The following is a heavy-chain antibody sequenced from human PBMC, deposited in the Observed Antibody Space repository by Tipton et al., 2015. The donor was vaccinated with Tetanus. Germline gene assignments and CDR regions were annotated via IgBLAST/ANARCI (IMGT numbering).Heavy chain of an antibody. J-gene: IGHJ4*02. V-gene: IGHV5-51*01. D-gene: IGHD2-8*01. CDR1: GYIFNNYW. Sequence: QLVQSGGEVKKPGESLKISCKGSGYIFNNYWIGWVRQKPGKGLEWMGIIYPGDSDTRYSPSFQGQVTISVDKSIGTAYLQWSSLKASDTSMFYCARAHCSDGVCNFDYWGQGALVTVAS. CDR2: IYPGDSDT. CDR3: ARAHCSDGVCNFDY.